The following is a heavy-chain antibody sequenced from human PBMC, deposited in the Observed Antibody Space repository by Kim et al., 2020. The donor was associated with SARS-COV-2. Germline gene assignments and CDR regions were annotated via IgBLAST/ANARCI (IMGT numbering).Heavy chain of an antibody. J-gene: IGHJ4*02. CDR2: IYHSGST. Sequence: SETLSLTCTVSGYSISSGYYWGWIRQPPGKGLEWIGSIYHSGSTYYNPSLKSRVTISVDTSKNQFSLKLSSVTAADTAVYYCARVGPTNYYFDYWGQGTLVTVSS. V-gene: IGHV4-38-2*02. D-gene: IGHD1-26*01. CDR3: ARVGPTNYYFDY. CDR1: GYSISSGYY.